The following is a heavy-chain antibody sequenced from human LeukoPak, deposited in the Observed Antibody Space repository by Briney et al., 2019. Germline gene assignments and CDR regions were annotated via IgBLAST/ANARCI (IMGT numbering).Heavy chain of an antibody. CDR2: IYYSGST. D-gene: IGHD3-3*01. J-gene: IGHJ6*03. CDR1: GGSISSYY. CDR3: ASGGYDFWSRYYYYMDV. Sequence: PSETLSLTCTVSGGSISSYYWSWIRQPPGKGLEWVGYIYYSGSTNYNPSLKSRVTISVDTSKNQFSLKLSSVTAADTAVYYCASGGYDFWSRYYYYMDVWGKGTTVTVSS. V-gene: IGHV4-59*01.